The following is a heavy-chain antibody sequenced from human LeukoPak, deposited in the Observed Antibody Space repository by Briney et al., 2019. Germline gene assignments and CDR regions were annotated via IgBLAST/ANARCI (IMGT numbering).Heavy chain of an antibody. V-gene: IGHV4-34*01. CDR1: GGSISGYY. D-gene: IGHD6-6*01. Sequence: TSETLSLTCTVSGGSISGYYWSWIRQPPGKGLEWIGEINHSGSTNYNPSLKSRVTISVDTSKNQFSLKLSSVTAADTAVYYCARGYSSSAYNWFDPWGQGTLVTVSS. CDR3: ARGYSSSAYNWFDP. J-gene: IGHJ5*02. CDR2: INHSGST.